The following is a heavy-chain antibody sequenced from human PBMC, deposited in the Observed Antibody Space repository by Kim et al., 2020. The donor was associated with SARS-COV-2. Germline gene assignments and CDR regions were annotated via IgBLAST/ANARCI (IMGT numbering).Heavy chain of an antibody. D-gene: IGHD3-3*01. J-gene: IGHJ4*02. Sequence: SETLSLTCTVSGGSISSYYWSWIRQPPGKGLEWIGYIYYSGSTNYNPSLKSRVTISVDTSKNQFSLKLSSVTAADTAVYYCARIQAGIFGYWGQGTLVTVSS. V-gene: IGHV4-59*13. CDR2: IYYSGST. CDR1: GGSISSYY. CDR3: ARIQAGIFGY.